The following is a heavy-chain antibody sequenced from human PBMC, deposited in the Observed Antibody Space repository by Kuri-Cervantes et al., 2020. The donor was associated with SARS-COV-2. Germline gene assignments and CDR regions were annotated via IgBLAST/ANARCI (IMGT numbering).Heavy chain of an antibody. Sequence: GGSLRLSCAASGFTLSSHSVNWVRQAPGKGLEWVSSIGSRSSSTYYSDSVRGRFTISRDNAKNSLYLQMNSLRAEDTAVYYCARRIRIAARPHYMDVWGKGTTVTVSS. CDR1: GFTLSSHS. CDR3: ARRIRIAARPHYMDV. V-gene: IGHV3-21*01. D-gene: IGHD6-6*01. CDR2: IGSRSSST. J-gene: IGHJ6*03.